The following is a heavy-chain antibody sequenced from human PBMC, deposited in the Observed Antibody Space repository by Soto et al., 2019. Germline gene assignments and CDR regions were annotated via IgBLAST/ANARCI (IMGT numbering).Heavy chain of an antibody. Sequence: GGSLRLSCAASGFTFSSYDMHWVRQATGKGLEWVSAIGTAGDTYYPGSVKGRFTISRENAKNALYLQMNSLRAEDTAVYYCARTKYYDFWSGYSRQGYYYYGMDVWGQGTTVTVSS. CDR2: IGTAGDT. D-gene: IGHD3-3*01. CDR3: ARTKYYDFWSGYSRQGYYYYGMDV. J-gene: IGHJ6*02. V-gene: IGHV3-13*01. CDR1: GFTFSSYD.